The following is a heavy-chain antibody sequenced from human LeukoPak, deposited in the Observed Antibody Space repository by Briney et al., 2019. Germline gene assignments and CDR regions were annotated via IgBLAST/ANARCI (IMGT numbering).Heavy chain of an antibody. V-gene: IGHV3-30-3*01. CDR2: VSNDGSNQ. D-gene: IGHD3-10*01. CDR3: ARGPDPVVRGPRRAFDL. Sequence: PGGSLRLSCAASGFTFTYYAMHWVRQAPGKGLEWVSVVSNDGSNQDYTDSVKGRFIISRDNSKSMVYLQMNSLRVDDTAMYYCARGPDPVVRGPRRAFDLWGQGTMVTVSS. J-gene: IGHJ3*01. CDR1: GFTFTYYA.